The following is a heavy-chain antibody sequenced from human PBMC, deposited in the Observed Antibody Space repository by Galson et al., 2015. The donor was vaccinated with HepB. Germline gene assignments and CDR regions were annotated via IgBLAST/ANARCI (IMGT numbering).Heavy chain of an antibody. D-gene: IGHD2-8*02. CDR3: ARNGTGSENYDMDV. CDR1: RYTFTAYF. J-gene: IGHJ6*03. V-gene: IGHV1-2*06. Sequence: SCKASRYTFTAYFMHWVRQAPGQGLEWMGRINPNSGVTRFAQNFQGRVTMTRDTSSSTAYMDLSSLRPDDTAVYYCARNGTGSENYDMDVWGTGTKVTGSS. CDR2: INPNSGVT.